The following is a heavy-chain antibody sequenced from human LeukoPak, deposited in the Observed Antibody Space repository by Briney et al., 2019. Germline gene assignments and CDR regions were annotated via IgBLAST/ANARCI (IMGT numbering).Heavy chain of an antibody. CDR3: ARRPINCIIANCYVDY. CDR1: GYTFTVFY. J-gene: IGHJ4*02. Sequence: GASVKVSCKASGYTFTVFYMHWLRQAPGQGLEWMGRINPNSGGTDYAQRFQGRVTMTRDTSLNTAYMELSRLRSDDTAVYFCARRPINCIIANCYVDYWGQGTLVTVSS. CDR2: INPNSGGT. V-gene: IGHV1-2*02. D-gene: IGHD3-3*02.